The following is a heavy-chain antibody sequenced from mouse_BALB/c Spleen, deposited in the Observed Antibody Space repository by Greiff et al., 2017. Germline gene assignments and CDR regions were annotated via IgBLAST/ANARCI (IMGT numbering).Heavy chain of an antibody. V-gene: IGHV7-3*02. CDR1: GFTFTDYY. D-gene: IGHD6-2*01. CDR3: ARDIFSLDY. Sequence: EVKLMESGGGLVQPGGSLRLSCATSGFTFTDYYMSWVRQPPGKALEWLGFIRNKANGYTTEYSASVKGRFTISRDNSQSILYLQMNTLRAEDSATYYCARDIFSLDYWGQGTTLTVSS. J-gene: IGHJ2*01. CDR2: IRNKANGYTT.